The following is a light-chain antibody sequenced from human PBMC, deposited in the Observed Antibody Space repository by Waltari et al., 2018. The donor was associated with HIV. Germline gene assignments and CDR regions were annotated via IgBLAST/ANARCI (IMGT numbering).Light chain of an antibody. CDR2: QDK. CDR1: DLGHKY. CDR3: LGWDPNTAGYL. V-gene: IGLV3-1*01. J-gene: IGLJ1*01. Sequence: SFDLTQPPSVYVSPGQTATITCSGDDLGHKYPSWYQKRPGQSPVVVIYQDKKRPSGTSEQFSGYNSGNTATLTISGTQPMDEADYYCLGWDPNTAGYLFGTGAQVTVL.